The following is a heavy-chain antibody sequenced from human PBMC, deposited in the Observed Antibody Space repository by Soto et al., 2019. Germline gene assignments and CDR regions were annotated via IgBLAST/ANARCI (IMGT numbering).Heavy chain of an antibody. D-gene: IGHD6-19*01. J-gene: IGHJ4*02. V-gene: IGHV4-39*01. CDR3: ARRVGSGWEFDY. Sequence: PSETLSLTCTVSGGSISSSSYYWGWIRQPPGKGLEWIGSIYYSGSTYYNPSLKSRVTISVDTSKNQFSLKLSSVTAADTAVYYCARRVGSGWEFDYWGQGTLVTVSS. CDR1: GGSISSSSYY. CDR2: IYYSGST.